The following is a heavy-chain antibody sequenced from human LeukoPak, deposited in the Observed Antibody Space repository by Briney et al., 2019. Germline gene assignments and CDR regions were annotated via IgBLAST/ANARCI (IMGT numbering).Heavy chain of an antibody. CDR2: TYYRSKWYN. CDR3: ARAPTPIIAVAGSFDY. Sequence: SQTLSLTCAISGDSVSNNSAAWNWIRQSPSRGLEWLGRTYYRSKWYNDYAVSVKSRITINPDTSKNQFSLQVNSVTPEDTAVYYCARAPTPIIAVAGSFDYWGQGTLVTVSS. CDR1: GDSVSNNSAA. D-gene: IGHD6-19*01. J-gene: IGHJ4*02. V-gene: IGHV6-1*01.